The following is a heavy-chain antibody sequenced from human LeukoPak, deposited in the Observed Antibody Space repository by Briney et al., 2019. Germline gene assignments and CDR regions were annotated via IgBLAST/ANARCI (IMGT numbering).Heavy chain of an antibody. CDR1: GFTFINAW. J-gene: IGHJ4*02. Sequence: QTGGSLRLSCAASGFTFINAWMSWVRQAPGEGLEWVSYISSSGSTIYYADSVKGRFTISRDSSKNTLYLQMDSLRPEDTAVYYCAKPAAGYSSGWYDGPYHFDYWGQGTLVTVSS. CDR2: ISSSGSTI. CDR3: AKPAAGYSSGWYDGPYHFDY. D-gene: IGHD6-19*01. V-gene: IGHV3-48*01.